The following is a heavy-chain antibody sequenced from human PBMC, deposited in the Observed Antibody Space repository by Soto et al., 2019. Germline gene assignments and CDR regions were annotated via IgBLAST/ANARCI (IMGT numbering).Heavy chain of an antibody. D-gene: IGHD4-17*01. CDR1: GFTFSSYA. CDR3: AKEAISGDYGDFYYYYGMDV. CDR2: ISGSGGST. Sequence: GSLRLSCAASGFTFSSYAMSWVRQAPGQGLEWVSGISGSGGSTYYADSVKGRFTISRDNSKNTLYLQMNSLRAEDTAVYYCAKEAISGDYGDFYYYYGMDVWGQGTTVTVSS. J-gene: IGHJ6*02. V-gene: IGHV3-23*01.